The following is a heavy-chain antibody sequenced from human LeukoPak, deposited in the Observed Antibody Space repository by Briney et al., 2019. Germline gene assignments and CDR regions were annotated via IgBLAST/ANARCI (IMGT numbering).Heavy chain of an antibody. CDR1: GYTFTSYY. J-gene: IGHJ4*02. D-gene: IGHD3-22*01. V-gene: IGHV1-46*01. CDR3: ARAYQPHSSGYPGVDY. Sequence: ASVKVSRKASGYTFTSYYMHWVRQAPGQGLEWMGIINPSGGSTSYAQKFQGRVTMTRDTSTSTVYMELSSLRSEDTAVYYCARAYQPHSSGYPGVDYWGQGTLVTVSS. CDR2: INPSGGST.